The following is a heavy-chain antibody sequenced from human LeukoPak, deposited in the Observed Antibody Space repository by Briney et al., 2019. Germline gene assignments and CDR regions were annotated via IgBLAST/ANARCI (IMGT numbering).Heavy chain of an antibody. CDR1: GFTFSSYG. J-gene: IGHJ4*02. CDR3: ARTTDYGDAFDY. D-gene: IGHD4-17*01. Sequence: GGSLRLSCAASGFTFSSYGMHWVRQAPGKGLEWMAVIWYDGSNKYYADSVKGRFTISRDNSKNTLYLQMNSLRAEDTAVYYCARTTDYGDAFDYWGQGTLVTVSS. CDR2: IWYDGSNK. V-gene: IGHV3-33*01.